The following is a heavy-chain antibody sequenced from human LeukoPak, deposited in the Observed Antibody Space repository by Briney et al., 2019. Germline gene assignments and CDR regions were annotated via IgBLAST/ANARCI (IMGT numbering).Heavy chain of an antibody. CDR2: MDPTGSQK. J-gene: IGHJ4*02. CDR3: AIWTSGNY. V-gene: IGHV3-7*01. D-gene: IGHD1-1*01. CDR1: GFTFSNSD. Sequence: GGSLRLSCAASGFTFSNSDMNWVRQAPGKGLEWVANMDPTGSQKRYVDSVRGRFTISKDNPGASLYLDMHSLRAEDTAIYYCAIWTSGNYWGQGTLVTVSS.